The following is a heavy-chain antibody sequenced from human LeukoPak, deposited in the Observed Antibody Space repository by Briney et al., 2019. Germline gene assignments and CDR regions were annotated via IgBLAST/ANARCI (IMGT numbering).Heavy chain of an antibody. CDR2: ISYDGGNK. CDR3: AKDEYSSSLPGNDY. CDR1: GFTFSSYD. D-gene: IGHD6-6*01. V-gene: IGHV3-30*18. Sequence: GRSLRLSCAASGFTFSSYDMHWVRQAPGKGLEWVAVISYDGGNKYYADSVKGRFTISRDNSKNTLYLQMNSLRAEDTAVYYCAKDEYSSSLPGNDYWGQGTLVTVSS. J-gene: IGHJ4*02.